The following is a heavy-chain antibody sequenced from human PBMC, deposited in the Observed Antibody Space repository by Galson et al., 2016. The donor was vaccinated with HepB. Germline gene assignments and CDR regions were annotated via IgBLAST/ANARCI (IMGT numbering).Heavy chain of an antibody. J-gene: IGHJ4*02. CDR1: GVTLSSYW. D-gene: IGHD1-7*01. CDR3: ARETTACAD. V-gene: IGHV3-7*03. Sequence: SLRLSFAVSGVTLSSYWMIWVRQAPGKGLEWVANMNQDESDINYVDSVKGRFIISRDDAKNSLYLQMNSLRPEDTAMYYCARETTACADWGQGTLVTVSS. CDR2: MNQDESDI.